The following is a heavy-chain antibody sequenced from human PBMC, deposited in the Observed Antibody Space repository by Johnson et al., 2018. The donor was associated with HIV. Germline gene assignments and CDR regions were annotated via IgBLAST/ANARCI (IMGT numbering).Heavy chain of an antibody. D-gene: IGHD6-6*01. CDR2: IWDDGSTK. CDR1: GFTFSSYG. CDR3: AKVYSSSVPAPGI. J-gene: IGHJ3*02. Sequence: QEQLVVSGGGVVQPGGSLRLSCAASGFTFSSYGLHWVRQAPGKGLEWVAFIWDDGSTKYYADSVKGRFTISRDNSKNTLYLQMNSLRAEDTAVYYCAKVYSSSVPAPGIWGQGTMVTVSS. V-gene: IGHV3-30*02.